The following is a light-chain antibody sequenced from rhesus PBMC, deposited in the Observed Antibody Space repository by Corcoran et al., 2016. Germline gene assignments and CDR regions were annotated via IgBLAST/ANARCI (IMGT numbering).Light chain of an antibody. Sequence: DIQMTQSPSSLSASVGDRVTITCRASKTISSYLAWYQQKTGKVPTLLIYAASSLESGVPSRFSGSGSGTDFTLTISSLQSEDFATYYCQQHNSPPYSFGQGTKVEIK. CDR3: QQHNSPPYS. V-gene: IGKV1-44*01. CDR1: KTISSY. J-gene: IGKJ2*01. CDR2: AAS.